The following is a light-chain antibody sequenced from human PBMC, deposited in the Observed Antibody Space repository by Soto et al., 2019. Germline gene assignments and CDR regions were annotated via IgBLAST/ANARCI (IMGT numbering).Light chain of an antibody. J-gene: IGKJ1*01. CDR1: QSVSSSY. CDR2: EAA. V-gene: IGKV3-20*01. Sequence: EIVLTQSPGTLSLSPGERATLSCRASQSVSSSYLAWYQQKPGQAPRLLIYEAASRATGIPGRFSGSGSGTDFTLTISRLEPEDFAVYYCQQYVSSPWTFGQGTKV. CDR3: QQYVSSPWT.